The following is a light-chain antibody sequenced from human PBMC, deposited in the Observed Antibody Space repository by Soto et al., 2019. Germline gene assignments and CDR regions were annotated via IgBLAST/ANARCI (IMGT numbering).Light chain of an antibody. CDR1: QVINNY. CDR3: QKYNSAPPVT. Sequence: DIQMTQSPSSLSASVGDRVTISCRASQVINNYLAWYQQKPGKGPKLLIYGASTLQSGVPSRFSGSGSGTDFTLTIRSLQPEDVATYYCQKYNSAPPVTFGHGTKVDV. V-gene: IGKV1-27*01. CDR2: GAS. J-gene: IGKJ3*01.